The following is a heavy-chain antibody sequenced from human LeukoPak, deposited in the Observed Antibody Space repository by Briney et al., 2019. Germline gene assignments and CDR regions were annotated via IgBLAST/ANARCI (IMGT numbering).Heavy chain of an antibody. Sequence: SVKVSCKTSGGTFSSYAISWVRQAPGQGLEWMGRIIPIFGIANYAQKFQGRVTITADKSTSTAYMELSSLRSEDTAVYYCARDPSITMIVDWGQGTLVTVSS. J-gene: IGHJ4*02. D-gene: IGHD3-22*01. CDR2: IIPIFGIA. CDR3: ARDPSITMIVD. CDR1: GGTFSSYA. V-gene: IGHV1-69*04.